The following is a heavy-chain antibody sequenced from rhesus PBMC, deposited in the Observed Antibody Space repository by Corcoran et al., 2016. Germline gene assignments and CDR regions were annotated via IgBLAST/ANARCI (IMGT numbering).Heavy chain of an antibody. D-gene: IGHD6-25*01. J-gene: IGHJ1*01. CDR1: GGSISGYYY. CDR2: IYGNSART. V-gene: IGHV4-73*01. Sequence: QVKLQQWGEGLVKPSETLSLTCAVYGGSISGYYYWSWIRQPPGKGQEWFGYIYGNSARTNYHPPLKNRIPNSKDTSKNQFSLKLSSVTAADTAVYYCARDRRSWSGEGIWFEFWGQGALVTVSS. CDR3: ARDRRSWSGEGIWFEF.